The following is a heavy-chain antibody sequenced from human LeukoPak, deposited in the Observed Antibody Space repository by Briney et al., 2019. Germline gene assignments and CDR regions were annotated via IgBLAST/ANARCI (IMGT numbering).Heavy chain of an antibody. CDR1: GSSISSYY. D-gene: IGHD2-15*01. Sequence: SETLSLTCTVSGSSISSYYWSWIRQPPGKGLEWIGYIYYSGSTNYNPSLKSRVTISVDTSKNQFSLKLSSVTAADTAVYYCARSITAYCSGGSCYPYFDYWGQGTLVTVSS. J-gene: IGHJ4*02. V-gene: IGHV4-59*01. CDR3: ARSITAYCSGGSCYPYFDY. CDR2: IYYSGST.